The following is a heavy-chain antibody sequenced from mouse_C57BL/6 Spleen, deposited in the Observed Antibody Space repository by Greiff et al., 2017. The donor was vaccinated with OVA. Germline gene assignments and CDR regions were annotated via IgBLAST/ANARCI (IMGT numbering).Heavy chain of an antibody. V-gene: IGHV1-19*01. Sequence: VQLQESGPVLVKPGASVKMSCKASGYTFPDYYMNWVKQSHGKSLEWIGVINPYNGGTSYNQKSKGKARLPVDKSSSTSYMTLNSLTSEDSAVDYCARRTTVGRAWYFDVWGTGTTVTVSS. CDR3: ARRTTVGRAWYFDV. CDR1: GYTFPDYY. D-gene: IGHD1-1*01. J-gene: IGHJ1*03. CDR2: INPYNGGT.